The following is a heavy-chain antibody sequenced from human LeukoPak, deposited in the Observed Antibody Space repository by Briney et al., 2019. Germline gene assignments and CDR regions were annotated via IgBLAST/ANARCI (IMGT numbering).Heavy chain of an antibody. V-gene: IGHV3-21*01. J-gene: IGHJ4*02. Sequence: GGSLRLSCAASGFTFSSYSMNWVRQAPGKGLEWVSSISSSSSYIYHADSVKGRFTISRDNAKNSLYLQMNSLRAEDTAVYYCARDDSSGYYDFDYWGQGTLVTVSS. CDR1: GFTFSSYS. CDR3: ARDDSSGYYDFDY. D-gene: IGHD3-22*01. CDR2: ISSSSSYI.